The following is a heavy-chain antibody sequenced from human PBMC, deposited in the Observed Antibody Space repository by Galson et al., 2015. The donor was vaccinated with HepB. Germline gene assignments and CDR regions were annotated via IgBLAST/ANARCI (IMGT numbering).Heavy chain of an antibody. J-gene: IGHJ4*02. D-gene: IGHD5-12*01. V-gene: IGHV3-64D*06. CDR1: GFSFSDYG. CDR3: VKDGTATMTHLDY. CDR2: ITKTGDNT. Sequence: SMRPSCAAAGFSFSDYGMHWVRQAPGKGLEYVSTITKTGDNTYYTDSLKGRFTISRDNSKNTLYLQMSGLRVEDTALYYCVKDGTATMTHLDYWGQGTLVTVSS.